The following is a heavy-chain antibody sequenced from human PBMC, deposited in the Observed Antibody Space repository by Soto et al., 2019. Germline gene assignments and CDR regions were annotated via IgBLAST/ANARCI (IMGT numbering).Heavy chain of an antibody. CDR3: ARSTYYYDSSAPIPYGMDV. CDR1: GGTFSSYA. J-gene: IGHJ6*02. V-gene: IGHV1-69*13. CDR2: IIPIFGTA. Sequence: GASVKASCKASGGTFSSYAISWVRQAPGQGLEWMGGIIPIFGTANYAQKFQGRVTITADESTSTAYMELSSLRSEDTAVYYCARSTYYYDSSAPIPYGMDVWGQGTTVTVSS. D-gene: IGHD3-22*01.